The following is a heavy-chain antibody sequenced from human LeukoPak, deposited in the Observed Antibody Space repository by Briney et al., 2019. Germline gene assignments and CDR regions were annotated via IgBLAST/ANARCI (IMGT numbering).Heavy chain of an antibody. CDR2: ISAYNGNT. J-gene: IGHJ4*02. Sequence: GSVKXXCXXSXXXXXSYGXSWVRXAPGQGLEWMGWISAYNGNTNYAQKLQGRVTMTTDTSTSTAYMELRSLRSDDTAVYYCARGGVLWFGPFDYWGQGTLVTVSS. D-gene: IGHD3-10*01. CDR3: ARGGVLWFGPFDY. V-gene: IGHV1-18*01. CDR1: XXXXXSYG.